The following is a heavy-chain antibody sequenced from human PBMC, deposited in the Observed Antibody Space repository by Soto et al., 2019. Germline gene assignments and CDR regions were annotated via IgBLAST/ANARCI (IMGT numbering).Heavy chain of an antibody. CDR1: GFTFSDYY. CDR3: ATKGGGYYFGFDP. CDR2: ISSGGTTI. Sequence: QVQLVESGGGFVKPGGSLRLSCAASGFTFSDYYMSWIRQAPGKGLEWVSYISSGGTTIYYADSVKGRFTISRDDAKKSLYLQMKSLRAEDTAVYFCATKGGGYYFGFDPWGQGALVTVYS. V-gene: IGHV3-11*01. D-gene: IGHD5-18*01. J-gene: IGHJ5*02.